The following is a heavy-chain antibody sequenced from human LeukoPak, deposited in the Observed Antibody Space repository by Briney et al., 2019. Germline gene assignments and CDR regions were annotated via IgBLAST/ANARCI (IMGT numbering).Heavy chain of an antibody. CDR2: INPNSGGT. CDR1: GYTFTGYY. V-gene: IGHV1-2*02. CDR3: ARTPAGRWLQLNYFDY. J-gene: IGHJ4*02. D-gene: IGHD5-24*01. Sequence: ASVKVSCKASGYTFTGYYIHWVRQAPGQGLEWMGWINPNSGGTNYAQKFQGRVTMTRDTSISTAYMELSRLRSDDTAVYYCARTPAGRWLQLNYFDYWGQGTLVTVSS.